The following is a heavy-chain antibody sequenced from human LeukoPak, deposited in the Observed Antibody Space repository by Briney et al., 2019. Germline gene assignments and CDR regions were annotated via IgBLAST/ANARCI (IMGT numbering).Heavy chain of an antibody. CDR1: GFSFSNYQ. D-gene: IGHD1-26*01. CDR3: GESPSLAQTLYY. Sequence: GGSLRLSCAASGFSFSNYQMNWVRQAPGKGLEWVAIISYDGSNKYYADSVKGRFTISRDNSRNTLYLQMNSLRAEDTAVYYCGESPSLAQTLYYWGQGTLVTVSS. J-gene: IGHJ4*02. V-gene: IGHV3-30*03. CDR2: ISYDGSNK.